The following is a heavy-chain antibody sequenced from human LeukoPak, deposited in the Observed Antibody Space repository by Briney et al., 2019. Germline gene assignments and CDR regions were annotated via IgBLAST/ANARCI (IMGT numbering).Heavy chain of an antibody. CDR1: GYTFTSYA. J-gene: IGHJ4*02. CDR2: SNAGNGNT. D-gene: IGHD6-19*01. V-gene: IGHV1-3*02. CDR3: ARVGDGSGWYSLEY. Sequence: ASVKVSFKASGYTFTSYAMHWVRQAPGQRLEWMGWSNAGNGNTKFPQEFQGRVTITRDTSASTAYMELSSLRSEDMAVYYCARVGDGSGWYSLEYWGQGTLVTVSS.